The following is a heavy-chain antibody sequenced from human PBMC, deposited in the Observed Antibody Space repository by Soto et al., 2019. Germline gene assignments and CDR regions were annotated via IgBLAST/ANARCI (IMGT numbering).Heavy chain of an antibody. Sequence: EVQLLESGGGLVQPGGSLRLSCAASGFTFSSYAMSWVRQAPGKGLEWVSAISGSGGSTYYADSVKGRFTISRDNSKTTLYLQMNSLRAEDTAVYYCAKDGAPGATMIVVVVNWFDPWGQGTLVTVSS. D-gene: IGHD3-22*01. CDR3: AKDGAPGATMIVVVVNWFDP. CDR2: ISGSGGST. CDR1: GFTFSSYA. V-gene: IGHV3-23*01. J-gene: IGHJ5*02.